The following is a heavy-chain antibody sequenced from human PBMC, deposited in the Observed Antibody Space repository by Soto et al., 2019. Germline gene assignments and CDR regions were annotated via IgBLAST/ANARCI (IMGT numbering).Heavy chain of an antibody. CDR3: ARWLRPYYFDY. J-gene: IGHJ4*02. D-gene: IGHD5-12*01. CDR1: GGSISSYY. V-gene: IGHV4-59*01. Sequence: QVQLQESGPGLVKPSETLSLTCTVSGGSISSYYWSWIRQPPGKGLEWIGYIYYSGSTNYNPSLKSRVTRPVDTSKNQFPLKLSSVTAADTAVYYCARWLRPYYFDYWGQGTLVTVSS. CDR2: IYYSGST.